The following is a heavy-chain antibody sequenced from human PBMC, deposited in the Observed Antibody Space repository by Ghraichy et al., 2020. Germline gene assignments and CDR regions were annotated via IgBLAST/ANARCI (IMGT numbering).Heavy chain of an antibody. CDR2: ILFDGSNQ. CDR3: AKRGDYGDFSIWFDS. Sequence: GGSLRLSCAASGFTFSSFDMHWVRQAPGKGLEWVANILFDGSNQFYADSVKGRFTISRDNSKNTLFLQMDRLRVEDTAVYYCAKRGDYGDFSIWFDSWGPGSLVTVSS. CDR1: GFTFSSFD. J-gene: IGHJ5*01. D-gene: IGHD4-17*01. V-gene: IGHV3-33*06.